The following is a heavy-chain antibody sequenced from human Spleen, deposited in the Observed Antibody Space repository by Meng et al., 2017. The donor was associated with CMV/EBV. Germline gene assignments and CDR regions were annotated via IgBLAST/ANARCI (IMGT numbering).Heavy chain of an antibody. D-gene: IGHD3-22*01. CDR2: IYHSGNT. J-gene: IGHJ4*02. CDR1: GSIRSTTW. Sequence: GSIRSTTWWTWVRQPPGKGLEWIGEIYHSGNTNYNPSLKSRVTISVDKSQNHFSLKLTSVTAADTAVYYCARVKGYYDGTGYLYLDSWGQGTLVTVSS. CDR3: ARVKGYYDGTGYLYLDS. V-gene: IGHV4-4*02.